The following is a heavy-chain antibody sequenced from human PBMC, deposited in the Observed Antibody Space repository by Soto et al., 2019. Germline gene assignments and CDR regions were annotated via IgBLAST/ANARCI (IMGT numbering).Heavy chain of an antibody. D-gene: IGHD5-18*01. CDR2: ISGSGVST. CDR3: AYHCGYSHAYDAFDI. J-gene: IGHJ3*02. V-gene: IGHV3-23*01. CDR1: GFTFSSYA. Sequence: EVQLLESGGGLVQPGGSLRLSCAASGFTFSSYAMSWVRQAPGKGLEWVSAISGSGVSTYYADSVKGRFTISRDNFMHTLYLQMISLSAEDTASYYCAYHCGYSHAYDAFDIWGQGTMVTVSS.